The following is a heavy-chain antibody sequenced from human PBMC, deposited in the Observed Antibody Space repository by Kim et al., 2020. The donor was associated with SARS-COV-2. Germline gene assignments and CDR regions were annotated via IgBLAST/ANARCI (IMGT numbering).Heavy chain of an antibody. CDR1: GYSFTSYW. CDR3: ARHLRERYYYGSGSYYFDY. J-gene: IGHJ4*02. Sequence: GESLKISRKVSGYSFTSYWIGWVRQMPGKGLEWMGIIYPGDSDTRYSPSFQGQVTISADKSISTAYLQWSSLKASDTAMYYCARHLRERYYYGSGSYYFDYWGQGTLVTVSS. CDR2: IYPGDSDT. D-gene: IGHD3-10*01. V-gene: IGHV5-51*01.